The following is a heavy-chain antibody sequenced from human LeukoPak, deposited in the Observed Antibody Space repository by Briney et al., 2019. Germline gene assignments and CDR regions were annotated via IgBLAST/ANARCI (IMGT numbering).Heavy chain of an antibody. Sequence: GGSLRLSRAASGFTFSSYAMSWVRQAPGKGLEWVSAISGSGGSTYYADSVKGRFTISRDNSKNTLYLQMNSLRAEDTAVYYCAKDDFWSGYSDYWGQGTLVTVSS. CDR3: AKDDFWSGYSDY. J-gene: IGHJ4*02. V-gene: IGHV3-23*01. CDR1: GFTFSSYA. CDR2: ISGSGGST. D-gene: IGHD3-3*01.